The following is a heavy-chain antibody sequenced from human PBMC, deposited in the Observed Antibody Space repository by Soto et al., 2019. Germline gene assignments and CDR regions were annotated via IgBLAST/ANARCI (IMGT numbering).Heavy chain of an antibody. CDR3: TKDFDSYRSARYGMHV. Sequence: VGALRLSCAASVFTVSSHAMSCVRHSPGKWLEWGSTISSGGDNTYSADSVKGRFTISRDNYKNTLYLQMNSLTAEDTAVYYCTKDFDSYRSARYGMHVWGQATTVTVS. J-gene: IGHJ6*02. CDR2: ISSGGDNT. V-gene: IGHV3-23*01. D-gene: IGHD6-19*01. CDR1: VFTVSSHA.